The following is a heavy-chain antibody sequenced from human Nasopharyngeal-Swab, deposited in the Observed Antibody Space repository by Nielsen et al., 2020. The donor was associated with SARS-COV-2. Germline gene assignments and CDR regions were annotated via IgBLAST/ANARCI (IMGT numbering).Heavy chain of an antibody. D-gene: IGHD3-10*01. CDR1: GGSFSGYY. V-gene: IGHV4-34*01. CDR3: AGSITMVRGVIINYYYYGMDV. CDR2: INHSGST. J-gene: IGHJ6*02. Sequence: SDTLSLTCAVYGGSFSGYYWSWIRQPPGKGLEWIGEINHSGSTNYNPSLKSRVTISVDTSKNQFSLKLSSVTAADTAVYYCAGSITMVRGVIINYYYYGMDVWGQGTTVTVSS.